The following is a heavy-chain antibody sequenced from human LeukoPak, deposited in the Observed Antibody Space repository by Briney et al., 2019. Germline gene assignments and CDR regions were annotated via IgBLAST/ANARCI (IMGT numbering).Heavy chain of an antibody. CDR1: GFTFSSNW. CDR2: INSDGSTT. V-gene: IGHV3-74*01. Sequence: GGSLSLSCAAPGFTFSSNWMYWVRQAPGKGLVWVSRINSDGSTTSYVDSVKGRFTISRDNAKSTLYLQMNSLRAEDTAVYYCARGEPIDYWGQGTLVTVSS. D-gene: IGHD1-14*01. J-gene: IGHJ4*02. CDR3: ARGEPIDY.